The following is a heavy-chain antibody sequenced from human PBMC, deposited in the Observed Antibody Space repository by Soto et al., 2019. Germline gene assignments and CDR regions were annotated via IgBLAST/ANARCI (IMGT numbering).Heavy chain of an antibody. D-gene: IGHD2-2*01. CDR1: GFTFSSYA. J-gene: IGHJ6*02. Sequence: QVQLVESGGGVVQPGRSLRLSCAASGFTFSSYAMHWVRQAPGKGLEWVAVISYDGSNKYYADSVKGRFTISRDNSKNTLYLQMNSLRAEDTAVYYFAREPILVPAAMIPLDYYYGMDVWGQGTTVTVSS. CDR2: ISYDGSNK. CDR3: AREPILVPAAMIPLDYYYGMDV. V-gene: IGHV3-30-3*01.